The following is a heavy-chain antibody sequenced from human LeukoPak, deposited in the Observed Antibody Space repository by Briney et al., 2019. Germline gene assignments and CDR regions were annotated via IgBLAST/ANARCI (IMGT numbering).Heavy chain of an antibody. Sequence: GGSLRLSCAASGFTFSSYWMSWVRQAPGKGLEWVANIKQDGSEKYYVDSVKGRFTISRDNAKNSLYLQMNSLRAEDTAVYYCARDSHYDFWSGYYGSFGYYYGMDVWGQGTTVTVSS. D-gene: IGHD3-3*01. CDR1: GFTFSSYW. CDR3: ARDSHYDFWSGYYGSFGYYYGMDV. CDR2: IKQDGSEK. V-gene: IGHV3-7*03. J-gene: IGHJ6*02.